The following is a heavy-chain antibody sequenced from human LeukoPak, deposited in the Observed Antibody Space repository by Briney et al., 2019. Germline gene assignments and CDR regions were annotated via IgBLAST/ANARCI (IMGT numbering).Heavy chain of an antibody. J-gene: IGHJ3*02. V-gene: IGHV4-39*07. CDR1: GGSISSSSYY. D-gene: IGHD3-22*01. CDR2: IYYSGST. Sequence: PSETLSLTCTVSGGSISSSSYYWGWIRQPPGKGLEWIGSIYYSGSTYYNPSLKSRVTISVDTSKNQFSLKLSSVTAADTAVYYCARVEGYYDSRGRSGGDAFDIWGQGTMVTVSS. CDR3: ARVEGYYDSRGRSGGDAFDI.